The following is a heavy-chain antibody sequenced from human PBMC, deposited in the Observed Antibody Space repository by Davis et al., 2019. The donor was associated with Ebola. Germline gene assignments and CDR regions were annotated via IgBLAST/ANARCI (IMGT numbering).Heavy chain of an antibody. J-gene: IGHJ4*02. CDR2: ISRSGDSI. CDR1: GFTFSRYE. Sequence: GESLKISCEGSGFTFSRYEMNWVRQAPGKGLEWVSHISRSGDSIYYEDSVKGRFTISRDNAKNSVSLQMNNLRGEDTAVYYCARVGAGGGFDYWGQGTLVTVSS. D-gene: IGHD1-26*01. V-gene: IGHV3-48*03. CDR3: ARVGAGGGFDY.